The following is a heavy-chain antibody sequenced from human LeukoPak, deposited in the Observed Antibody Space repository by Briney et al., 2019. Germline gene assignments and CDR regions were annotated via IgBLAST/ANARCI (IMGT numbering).Heavy chain of an antibody. Sequence: GGSLRLSCAASEFTINDAWMSWVRQAPGKGLEWVGRIKSKTDGGSTEYAAPVKGRFSFSRDDSKNTLYLQMNSLKTEDTAMYYCSSWGSTPGVSSDDYWGQGTLVTVSS. CDR1: EFTINDAW. V-gene: IGHV3-15*01. J-gene: IGHJ4*02. CDR3: SSWGSTPGVSSDDY. CDR2: IKSKTDGGST. D-gene: IGHD6-6*01.